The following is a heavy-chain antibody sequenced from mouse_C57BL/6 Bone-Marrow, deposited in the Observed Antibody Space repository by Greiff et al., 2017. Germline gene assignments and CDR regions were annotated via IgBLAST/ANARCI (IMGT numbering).Heavy chain of an antibody. D-gene: IGHD1-1*01. Sequence: EVQVVESGGGLVQPGGSLKLSCAASGFTFSDYYMYWVRQTPEKRLEWVAYISNGGGSTYYHDTVKGRFTISRDNAKNTLYLQMSRLKSEDTAMYYCARQAPFITTVVDWYFEVWGTGTTVTVSS. CDR2: ISNGGGST. CDR1: GFTFSDYY. J-gene: IGHJ1*03. CDR3: ARQAPFITTVVDWYFEV. V-gene: IGHV5-12*01.